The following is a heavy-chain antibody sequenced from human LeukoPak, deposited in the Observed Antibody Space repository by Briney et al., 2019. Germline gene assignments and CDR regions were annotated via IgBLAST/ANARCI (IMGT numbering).Heavy chain of an antibody. J-gene: IGHJ3*02. CDR3: ARVESWEHSGSSQDAFDI. Sequence: GASVTVSCKASGYTFTGYYMHWVRQAPGQGLEWMGWINPNSGGTNYAQKFQGRVTMTGDMSTSTVYMELSSLRSEDTAVYYCARVESWEHSGSSQDAFDIWGQGTMVTVSS. CDR1: GYTFTGYY. CDR2: INPNSGGT. D-gene: IGHD1-26*01. V-gene: IGHV1-2*02.